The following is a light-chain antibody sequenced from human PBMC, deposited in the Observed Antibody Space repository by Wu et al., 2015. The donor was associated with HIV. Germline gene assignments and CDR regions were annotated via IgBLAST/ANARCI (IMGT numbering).Light chain of an antibody. J-gene: IGKJ5*01. CDR2: DAS. CDR1: QSVSSH. CDR3: QQSNNWPLT. V-gene: IGKV3-11*01. Sequence: EIVLTQSPATVSLSPGERATLSCRASQSVSSHLAWYQQKSGQAPRLLIYDASNRVTGIPARFSGSGSGADFTLTISSLEPEDFAVYYCQQSNNWPLTFGQGTRLEIK.